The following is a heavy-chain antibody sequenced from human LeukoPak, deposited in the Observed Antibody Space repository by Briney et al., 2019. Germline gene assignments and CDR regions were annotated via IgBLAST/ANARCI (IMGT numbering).Heavy chain of an antibody. CDR1: GFTFSSYA. D-gene: IGHD1-7*01. J-gene: IGHJ4*02. CDR3: ARPDRQNWNSGLNY. CDR2: ISYDGSNK. V-gene: IGHV3-30-3*01. Sequence: GGSLRLSCAASGFTFSSYAMHWVRQAPGKGLEWVAVISYDGSNKYYADSVKGRFTISRDNSKNTLYLQMNSLRAEDTAVYYCARPDRQNWNSGLNYWGQGTLVTVSS.